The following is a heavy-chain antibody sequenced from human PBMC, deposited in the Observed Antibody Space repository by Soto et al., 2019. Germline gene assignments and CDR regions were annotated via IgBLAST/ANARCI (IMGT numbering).Heavy chain of an antibody. J-gene: IGHJ4*02. Sequence: SETLSLTCSVSGGSISGSYWSWIRQSPGKGLEWLGYVYYTGSINYSPSLRSRVSISVDTSKNEFSLRLSSVTAADTAVYFCARSVAVPGAHIDYWGQGTQVTVSS. CDR3: ARSVAVPGAHIDY. CDR1: GGSISGSY. D-gene: IGHD6-19*01. CDR2: VYYTGSI. V-gene: IGHV4-59*01.